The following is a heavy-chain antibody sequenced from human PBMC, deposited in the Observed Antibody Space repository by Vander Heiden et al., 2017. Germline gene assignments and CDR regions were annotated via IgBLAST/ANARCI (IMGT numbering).Heavy chain of an antibody. CDR1: GVSVSSGNYY. J-gene: IGHJ4*02. CDR2: VFHSGIT. V-gene: IGHV4-61*01. Sequence: QVQLQESGPRLVKPSETLSLMCNVSGVSVSSGNYYWSWIRQTPGKGPQWIGYVFHSGITNYNPSLKSRVTISIDMFKDQFFLTLKSVTAADTAVYYCTRDRRRGYEWWGQETLVTVSS. CDR3: TRDRRRGYEW. D-gene: IGHD5-12*01.